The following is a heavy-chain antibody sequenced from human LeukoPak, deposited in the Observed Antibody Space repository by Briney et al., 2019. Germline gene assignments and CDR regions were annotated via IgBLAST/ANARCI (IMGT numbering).Heavy chain of an antibody. Sequence: GGSLRLSCAASGFTFDDYAMHWVRQAPGKGLEWVSGISWNSGSIAYADSVKGRFTITRDNAKNSLYLQMNSLRAEDTALYCCAKDTDGAAAGTTWGHWGQGTLVTVSS. V-gene: IGHV3-9*01. CDR2: ISWNSGSI. CDR1: GFTFDDYA. CDR3: AKDTDGAAAGTTWGH. J-gene: IGHJ4*02. D-gene: IGHD6-13*01.